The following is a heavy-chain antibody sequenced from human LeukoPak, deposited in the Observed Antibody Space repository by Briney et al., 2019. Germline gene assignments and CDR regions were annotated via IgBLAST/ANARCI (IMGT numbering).Heavy chain of an antibody. J-gene: IGHJ6*02. CDR1: GYTFTSYG. V-gene: IGHV1-18*01. CDR2: ISAYNGNT. D-gene: IGHD3-3*01. CDR3: ARDFSGITIFGVAVDEYGMDV. Sequence: GASVKVSCKASGYTFTSYGISWVRQAPGQGLEWMGWISAYNGNTNYAQKLQGRVTMTTDTSTSTAYMELRSLRSDDTAVYYCARDFSGITIFGVAVDEYGMDVWGQGTTVTVSS.